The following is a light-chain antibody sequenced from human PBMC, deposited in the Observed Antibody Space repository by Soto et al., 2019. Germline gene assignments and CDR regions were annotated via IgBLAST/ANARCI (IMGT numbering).Light chain of an antibody. CDR2: GAS. CDR1: QSVSNSY. V-gene: IGKV3-20*01. CDR3: QHYGSSWT. Sequence: IVLTQSPGTLSLSLGERATLSCRASQSVSNSYLAWYQQKPGQAPRLLIYGASSRATGIPDRFSGSGSGTDFTLTISRLEPEDFAVYYCQHYGSSWTFGQGTRLEIK. J-gene: IGKJ5*01.